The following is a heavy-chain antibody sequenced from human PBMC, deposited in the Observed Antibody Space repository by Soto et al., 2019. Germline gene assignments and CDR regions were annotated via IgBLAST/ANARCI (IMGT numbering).Heavy chain of an antibody. CDR3: ARSSTIFGVVIPHDY. Sequence: SETLSLTCTVSGVSISSYYWSWIRQPPGKGLEWIGYIYYSGSTNYNPSLKSRVTISVDTSKNQFSLKLSSVTAADTAVYYCARSSTIFGVVIPHDYWGQGTLVTVPQ. CDR1: GVSISSYY. D-gene: IGHD3-3*01. V-gene: IGHV4-59*08. J-gene: IGHJ4*02. CDR2: IYYSGST.